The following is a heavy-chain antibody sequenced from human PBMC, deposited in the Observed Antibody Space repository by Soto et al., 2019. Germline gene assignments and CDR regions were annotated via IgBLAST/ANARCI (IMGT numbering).Heavy chain of an antibody. CDR3: ASVTFGGIVLAH. Sequence: SETLSLTCTVSAASFSKYYWTWIRQPPGKGLEWIGYIYFNGNTKYNPSLEGRLTISIDTSKKEFSLKLTSVTAADAAVYYCASVTFGGIVLAHWGQGTLVTVS. D-gene: IGHD3-16*01. V-gene: IGHV4-59*01. CDR2: IYFNGNT. CDR1: AASFSKYY. J-gene: IGHJ4*02.